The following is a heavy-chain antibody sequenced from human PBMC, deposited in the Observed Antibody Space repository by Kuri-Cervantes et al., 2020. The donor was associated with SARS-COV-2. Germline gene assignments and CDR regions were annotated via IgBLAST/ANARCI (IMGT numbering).Heavy chain of an antibody. CDR1: GFTFGDYA. D-gene: IGHD1-7*01. CDR3: TTDAGGPITGTTMDY. CDR2: IRSKAYGGTT. V-gene: IGHV3-49*03. J-gene: IGHJ4*02. Sequence: GESLKISCTASGFTFGDYAMSWFRQAPGKGLEWVGFIRSKAYGGTTEYAASVKGRFTISRDDSKSIAHLQMNSLKTEDTAVYYCTTDAGGPITGTTMDYWGQGTLVTVSS.